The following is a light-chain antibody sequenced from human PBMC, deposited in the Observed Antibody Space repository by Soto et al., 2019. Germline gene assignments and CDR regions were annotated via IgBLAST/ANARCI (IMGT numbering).Light chain of an antibody. CDR1: QSVSGY. V-gene: IGKV3-11*01. CDR2: NAS. Sequence: EIVLTQSPATLSLSPGESATLSCRASQSVSGYLAWYRQKPGQAPRLLIYNASNRATGIPARFSGSGSGTDFTLTISSLEPEDFAVYYCKQRSDWPIFTFGPGTKVDIK. J-gene: IGKJ3*01. CDR3: KQRSDWPIFT.